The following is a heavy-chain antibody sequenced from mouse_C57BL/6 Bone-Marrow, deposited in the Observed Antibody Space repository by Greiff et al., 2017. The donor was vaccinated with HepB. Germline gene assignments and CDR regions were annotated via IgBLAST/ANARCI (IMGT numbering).Heavy chain of an antibody. Sequence: QVQLQQPGAELVKPGASVKLSCKASGYTFTSYWMHWVKQRPGQGLEWIGMIHPNSGSTNYNEKFKSKATLTVDKSSSTAYMQLTSLTSEDSAVYISAKSRYYSNSVDAMETTGEKTSLTASS. CDR3: AKSRYYSNSVDAMET. CDR1: GYTFTSYW. D-gene: IGHD2-5*01. V-gene: IGHV1-64*01. J-gene: IGHJ4*01. CDR2: IHPNSGST.